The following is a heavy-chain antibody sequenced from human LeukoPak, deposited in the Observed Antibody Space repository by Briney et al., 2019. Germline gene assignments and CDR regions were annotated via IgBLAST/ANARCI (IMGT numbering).Heavy chain of an antibody. CDR1: GFSLSSYD. V-gene: IGHV3-30*02. CDR3: AKAMGGPGWFGELLLSRTFDY. Sequence: GAPLRLSCGACGFSLSSYDMQWVPQAPGEGLEWVAFIRYDGSNKYYADSVKGRFTISRDNSKNTLYLQMNSLRAEDTAVYYCAKAMGGPGWFGELLLSRTFDYWGQGTLVTVSS. J-gene: IGHJ4*02. D-gene: IGHD3-10*01. CDR2: IRYDGSNK.